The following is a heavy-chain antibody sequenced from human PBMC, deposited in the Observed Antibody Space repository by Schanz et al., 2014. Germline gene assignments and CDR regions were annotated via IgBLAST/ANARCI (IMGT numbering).Heavy chain of an antibody. Sequence: QVQLVQSEAEVKKPGSSVKVSCKASGGTFSSYTISWMRQAPGQGLEWMGRIIPSLGLAKYEQKFQDKVTITADTSTTTAYMELSGLRSEDTAVYYCARGYGDSPTDFWGQGTLVTVSS. J-gene: IGHJ4*02. CDR2: IIPSLGLA. V-gene: IGHV1-69*02. CDR3: ARGYGDSPTDF. CDR1: GGTFSSYT. D-gene: IGHD4-17*01.